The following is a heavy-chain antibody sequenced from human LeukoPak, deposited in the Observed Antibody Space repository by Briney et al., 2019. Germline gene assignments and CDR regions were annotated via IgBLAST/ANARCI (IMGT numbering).Heavy chain of an antibody. J-gene: IGHJ6*03. V-gene: IGHV1-69*06. D-gene: IGHD3-22*01. CDR1: GCTFSSYA. CDR2: IIPIFGTA. CDR3: ARMGWYYYDSSGYYYSSYYYYMDV. Sequence: SVKVSCKASGCTFSSYAISWVRQAPGQGLEWMGGIIPIFGTANYAQKFQGRVTITADKSTSTAYMELSSLRSEDTAVYYCARMGWYYYDSSGYYYSSYYYYMDVWGKGTTVTVSS.